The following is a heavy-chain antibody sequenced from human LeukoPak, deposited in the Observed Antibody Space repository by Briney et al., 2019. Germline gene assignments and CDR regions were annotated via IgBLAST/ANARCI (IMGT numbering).Heavy chain of an antibody. CDR2: IIPIFDSP. Sequence: SVKVSCKASGGTFSNYHINWVRQAPGEGLEWMGGIIPIFDSPNYAQKFQGRVTITADESTSTVYMEVSSLRSEDTAVYYCARAQAVAGLNWFDPWGQGTLVTVSS. V-gene: IGHV1-69*13. CDR3: ARAQAVAGLNWFDP. J-gene: IGHJ5*02. CDR1: GGTFSNYH. D-gene: IGHD6-19*01.